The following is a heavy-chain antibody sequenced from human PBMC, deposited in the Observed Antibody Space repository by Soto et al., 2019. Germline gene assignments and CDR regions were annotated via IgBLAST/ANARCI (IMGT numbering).Heavy chain of an antibody. CDR1: GYTFTGYY. CDR3: ARELERRSYYYYYAMDV. D-gene: IGHD1-1*01. J-gene: IGHJ6*02. Sequence: ASVKVSCKASGYTFTGYYMHWVRQAPGQGLEWMGWINPNSGGTNYAQKFQGRVTMTRDTSISTAYMELSRLRSDDTAVYYCARELERRSYYYYYAMDVWGHGTTVTV. CDR2: INPNSGGT. V-gene: IGHV1-2*02.